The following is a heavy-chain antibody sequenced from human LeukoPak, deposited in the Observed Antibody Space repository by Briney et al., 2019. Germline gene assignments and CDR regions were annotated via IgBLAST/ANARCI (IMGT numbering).Heavy chain of an antibody. CDR1: GGSISSSSYY. D-gene: IGHD2-15*01. J-gene: IGHJ5*02. CDR2: IYYSGST. Sequence: PSETLSLTCTVSGGSISSSSYYWGWIRQPPGTGLEWIGSIYYSGSTYYNPSLKSRVTISVDTSKNQFSLKLSSVTAADTAVYYCARREGYYLGWFDPWGQGSLVTVSS. V-gene: IGHV4-39*01. CDR3: ARREGYYLGWFDP.